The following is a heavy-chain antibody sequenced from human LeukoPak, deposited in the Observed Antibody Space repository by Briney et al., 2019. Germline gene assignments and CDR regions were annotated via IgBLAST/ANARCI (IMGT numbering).Heavy chain of an antibody. CDR2: ISDNGGNT. CDR1: GFTFSTSA. J-gene: IGHJ4*02. D-gene: IGHD3-3*01. Sequence: GGSLRLSCEASGFTFSTSAMHWVRQAPGKGLEYVSAISDNGGNTYYANSVKGRFTISRDNSKNTLYLQMGSLRAEDMAVYYCATWNGYHHAHWGQGTLVTVSS. V-gene: IGHV3-64*01. CDR3: ATWNGYHHAH.